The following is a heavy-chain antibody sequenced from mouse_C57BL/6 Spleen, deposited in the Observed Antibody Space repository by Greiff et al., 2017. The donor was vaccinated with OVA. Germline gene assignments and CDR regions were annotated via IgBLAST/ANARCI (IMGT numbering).Heavy chain of an antibody. V-gene: IGHV1-26*01. CDR3: ARKRAYWYFDV. J-gene: IGHJ1*03. Sequence: EVQLQQSGPELVKPGASVKISCKASGYTFTDYYMNWVKQSHGKSLEWIGDINPNNGGTSYNQKFKGKVTLTVDKSSSTAYMELRSLTSEDSAVYYCARKRAYWYFDVWGTGTTVTVSS. CDR1: GYTFTDYY. CDR2: INPNNGGT. D-gene: IGHD3-3*01.